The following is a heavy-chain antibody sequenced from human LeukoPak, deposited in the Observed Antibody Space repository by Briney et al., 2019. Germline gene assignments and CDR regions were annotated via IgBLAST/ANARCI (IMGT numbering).Heavy chain of an antibody. J-gene: IGHJ6*03. V-gene: IGHV1-8*01. Sequence: GASAKVSCKASGYTFTSYDINWVRQATGQGLEWMGWMNPNSGNTGYAQKFQGRVTMTRNTSISTAYMELSSLRSEDTAVYYCARASSESYYYYYYYYMDVWGKGTTVTVSS. CDR3: ARASSESYYYYYYYYMDV. D-gene: IGHD1-26*01. CDR2: MNPNSGNT. CDR1: GYTFTSYD.